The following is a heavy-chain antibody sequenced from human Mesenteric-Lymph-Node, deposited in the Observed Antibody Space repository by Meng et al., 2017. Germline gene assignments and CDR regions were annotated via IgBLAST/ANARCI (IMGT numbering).Heavy chain of an antibody. CDR1: GFTFSSYE. D-gene: IGHD3-16*01. V-gene: IGHV3-48*03. Sequence: GESLKTSCAASGFTFSSYEMNWVRQAPGKGLEWVSYISSSGSTIYYADSVKGRFTISRDNAKNSLYLQMNSLRAEDTALYYCARYEADSYYYYGMDVWGQGTTVTVSS. CDR3: ARYEADSYYYYGMDV. CDR2: ISSSGSTI. J-gene: IGHJ6*02.